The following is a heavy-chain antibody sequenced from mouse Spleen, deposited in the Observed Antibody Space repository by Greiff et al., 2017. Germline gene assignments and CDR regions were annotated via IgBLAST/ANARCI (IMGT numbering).Heavy chain of an antibody. CDR2: IRLKSDNYAT. Sequence: EVMLVESGGGLVQPGGSMKLSCVASGFTFSNYWMNWVRQSPEKGLEWVAQIRLKSDNYATHYAESVKGRFTISRDDSKSSVYLQMNNLRAEDTGIYYCTGYYDGSYPAYWGQGTTLTVSS. D-gene: IGHD1-1*01. CDR3: TGYYDGSYPAY. CDR1: GFTFSNYW. J-gene: IGHJ2*01. V-gene: IGHV6-3*01.